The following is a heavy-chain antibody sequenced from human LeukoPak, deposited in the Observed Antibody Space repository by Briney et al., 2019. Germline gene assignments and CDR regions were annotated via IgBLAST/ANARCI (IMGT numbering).Heavy chain of an antibody. Sequence: GASVKVSCKASGYTFTSYGISWVRQAPGQGLEWMGWISAYNGNTNYARKLQGRVTMTTDTSTSTAYMELRSLRSDDTAVYYCARVPQTSHYYYYYMDVWGKGTTVTVSS. V-gene: IGHV1-18*01. D-gene: IGHD4-11*01. CDR2: ISAYNGNT. J-gene: IGHJ6*03. CDR3: ARVPQTSHYYYYYMDV. CDR1: GYTFTSYG.